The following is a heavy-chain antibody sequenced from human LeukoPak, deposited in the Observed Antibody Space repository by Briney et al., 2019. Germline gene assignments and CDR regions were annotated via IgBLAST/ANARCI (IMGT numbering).Heavy chain of an antibody. CDR2: INPNSGGT. J-gene: IGHJ6*02. Sequence: ASVKVSCKASGYTFTGYYMHWVRRAPGQGLEWMGWINPNSGGTNYAQKFQGRVTMTRDMSISTAYMELSRLRSDDTAVYYCARGGSSLYYYYGMDVWGQGTTVTVSS. CDR1: GYTFTGYY. V-gene: IGHV1-2*02. D-gene: IGHD6-13*01. CDR3: ARGGSSLYYYYGMDV.